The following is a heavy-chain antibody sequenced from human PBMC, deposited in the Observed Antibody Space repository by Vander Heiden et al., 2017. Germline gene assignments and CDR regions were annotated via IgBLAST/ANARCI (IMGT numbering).Heavy chain of an antibody. D-gene: IGHD4-17*01. CDR3: AKQFYGDYMIDY. CDR2: ISGSGGNT. CDR1: GFTFSSYA. V-gene: IGHV3-23*01. Sequence: EVQLLESGGGLVQHGGSLRLSCAASGFTFSSYAMSWVRQAPGKGLEWVSAISGSGGNTYYADSVKGRFTISRDNSKNTLYLQMNSLRAEDTAVYYCAKQFYGDYMIDYWGQGTLVTVSS. J-gene: IGHJ4*02.